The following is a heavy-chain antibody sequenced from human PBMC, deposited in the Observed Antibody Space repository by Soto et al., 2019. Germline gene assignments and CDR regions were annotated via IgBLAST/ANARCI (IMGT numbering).Heavy chain of an antibody. J-gene: IGHJ4*02. Sequence: SETLSLTCTVSGGSISSGDYYWSWIRQPPGKGLEWIGYIYYSGSTYYNPSLKSRVTISVDTSKNQFSLKLSSVTAADTAVYYCAREKGTAMVYYFDYWGQGTLVTVSS. CDR2: IYYSGST. CDR1: GGSISSGDYY. V-gene: IGHV4-30-4*01. D-gene: IGHD5-18*01. CDR3: AREKGTAMVYYFDY.